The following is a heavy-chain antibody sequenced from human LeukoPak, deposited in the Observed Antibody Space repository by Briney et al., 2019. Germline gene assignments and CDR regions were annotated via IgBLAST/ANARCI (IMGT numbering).Heavy chain of an antibody. Sequence: ASVKVSCMASGYTFTSYYMHWVRQAPGQGLEWMGIINPSGGSTSYAQKFQGRVTMTRDTSTSTVYMELSSLRSEDTAVYYCARSDYSNDPYDYWGQGTLVTVSS. D-gene: IGHD4-11*01. CDR3: ARSDYSNDPYDY. CDR2: INPSGGST. J-gene: IGHJ4*02. CDR1: GYTFTSYY. V-gene: IGHV1-46*01.